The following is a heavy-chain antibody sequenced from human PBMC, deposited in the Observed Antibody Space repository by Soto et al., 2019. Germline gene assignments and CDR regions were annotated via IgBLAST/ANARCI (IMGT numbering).Heavy chain of an antibody. Sequence: VHLVESGGGLVQPGGSLRLSCAASGFNFTNHWMHWVRQAPGKGLVWVSRITSDGKSKAYAESVKGRFAISRDNAKNTVYLQMNGLTVEDTAVYYCARESGDWPLNWFDPWVQGTLVTVS. CDR3: ARESGDWPLNWFDP. CDR2: ITSDGKSK. CDR1: GFNFTNHW. J-gene: IGHJ5*02. D-gene: IGHD2-21*02. V-gene: IGHV3-74*01.